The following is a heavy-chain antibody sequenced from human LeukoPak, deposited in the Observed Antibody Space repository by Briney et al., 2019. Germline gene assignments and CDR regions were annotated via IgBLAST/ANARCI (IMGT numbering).Heavy chain of an antibody. CDR1: GFTFSSYS. Sequence: GGSLRLSCAASGFTFSSYSMNWVRQAPGKGLEWVSSISSSSSYIYYADSVKGRFTISRDNAKNSLFLQMNSLRAEDTAVYYCARDGSSGWYRGYYYYMDVWGKGTTVTVSS. J-gene: IGHJ6*03. CDR2: ISSSSSYI. D-gene: IGHD6-19*01. CDR3: ARDGSSGWYRGYYYYMDV. V-gene: IGHV3-21*01.